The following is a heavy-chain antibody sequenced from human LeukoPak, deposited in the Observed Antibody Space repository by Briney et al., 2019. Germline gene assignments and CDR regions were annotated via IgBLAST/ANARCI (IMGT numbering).Heavy chain of an antibody. CDR2: IYYSGST. Sequence: SETLSLTCTVSGGSITGYYWSWIRQPPGKGLEWIGYIYYSGSTNYNPSLKSRVTISVDTSKNQSSLKLSSVTAADTAVYYCARHTLVAASSFDYWGQGTLVTVSS. CDR3: ARHTLVAASSFDY. CDR1: GGSITGYY. D-gene: IGHD2-15*01. V-gene: IGHV4-59*08. J-gene: IGHJ4*02.